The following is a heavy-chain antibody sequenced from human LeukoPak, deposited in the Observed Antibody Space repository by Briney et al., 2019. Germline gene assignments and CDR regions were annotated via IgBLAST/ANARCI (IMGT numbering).Heavy chain of an antibody. J-gene: IGHJ4*02. Sequence: GGSLRLSCAASGFTFDDYAMHWVRQAPGKGLEWVSGISWNSGSIGYADSVKGRFTISRDNAKNSLYLQMNSLRAEDTALYYCAKGVEWELPIHFDHWGQGTLVTVSS. CDR1: GFTFDDYA. CDR3: AKGVEWELPIHFDH. CDR2: ISWNSGSI. V-gene: IGHV3-9*01. D-gene: IGHD1-26*01.